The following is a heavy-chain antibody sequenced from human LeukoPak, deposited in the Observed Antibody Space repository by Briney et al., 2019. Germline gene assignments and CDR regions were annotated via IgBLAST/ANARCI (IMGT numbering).Heavy chain of an antibody. J-gene: IGHJ4*02. D-gene: IGHD3-10*01. CDR3: AKRPYYLPIDY. Sequence: GGSLRLSCAASGFTFSSYAMSWVRQAPGKGLELVSAISGSGGSTYYADSVKGRFTISRDNSKNPRYLQMDRLKAEDKAVYYCAKRPYYLPIDYWGQGTLVTVSS. V-gene: IGHV3-23*01. CDR2: ISGSGGST. CDR1: GFTFSSYA.